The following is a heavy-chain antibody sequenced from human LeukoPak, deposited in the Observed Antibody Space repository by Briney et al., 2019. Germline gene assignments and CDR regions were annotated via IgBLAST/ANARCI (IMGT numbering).Heavy chain of an antibody. CDR1: GGSINNFY. CDR3: TRVQHSGTSDY. V-gene: IGHV4-59*01. J-gene: IGHJ4*02. CDR2: IYYGGNT. D-gene: IGHD3-10*01. Sequence: SETLSLTCTVSGGSINNFYWSWIRQPPGKALEWIGYIYYGGNTKYNASLGSRLTISVDTSKNQFSLNLNSVTAADTAVYYCTRVQHSGTSDYWGQGILVTVSS.